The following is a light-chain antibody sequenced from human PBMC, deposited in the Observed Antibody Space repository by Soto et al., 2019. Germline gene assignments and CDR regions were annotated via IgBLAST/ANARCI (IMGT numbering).Light chain of an antibody. Sequence: VLTQSPGTLSLSPGERATLSCRASQSVSNNYLTWHQQKPGQAPRLLIYGASSRATGIPDRFSGSGSGTDFTLTISRLEPEDFAVYYCQQYGSSPRTFGQGTKVEIK. V-gene: IGKV3-20*01. CDR3: QQYGSSPRT. J-gene: IGKJ1*01. CDR2: GAS. CDR1: QSVSNNY.